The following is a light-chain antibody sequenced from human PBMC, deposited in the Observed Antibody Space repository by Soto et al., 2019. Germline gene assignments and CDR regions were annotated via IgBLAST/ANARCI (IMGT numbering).Light chain of an antibody. CDR3: AAWDDSPNGVV. V-gene: IGLV1-44*01. CDR2: SNN. CDR1: SSNIGSNT. Sequence: QSVLTQPPSASGTPGQRVTISCSGSSSNIGSNTVNWYQQLPGTAPKLLIYSNNQRPSGVPARFSGSKSGTSASLAISGLQSEDEAVYYCAAWDDSPNGVVFGGGTKLTVL. J-gene: IGLJ2*01.